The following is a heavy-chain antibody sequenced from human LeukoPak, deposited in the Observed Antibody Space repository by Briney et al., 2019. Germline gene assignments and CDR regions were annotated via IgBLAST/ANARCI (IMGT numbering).Heavy chain of an antibody. V-gene: IGHV4-30-4*01. J-gene: IGHJ3*02. CDR1: GGSISSSDYY. CDR3: ARGFDAHNAFDI. Sequence: SETQSLTCTVSGGSISSSDYYWSWIREPPGKGLEWIGYTYYSGSTSYNPSLKSRVTISVDTSKNQFSLKLTSVTAADTAVYYCARGFDAHNAFDIWGQGTMVTVSS. CDR2: TYYSGST. D-gene: IGHD3-9*01.